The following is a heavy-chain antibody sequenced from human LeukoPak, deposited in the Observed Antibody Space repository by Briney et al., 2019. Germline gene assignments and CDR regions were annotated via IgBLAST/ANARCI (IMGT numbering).Heavy chain of an antibody. CDR1: GFTFADYA. V-gene: IGHV3-7*01. CDR2: IKPYGSEK. D-gene: IGHD3-22*01. Sequence: GETLTLSCAASGFTFADYATHWDWKAQGQGLDLEAYIKPYGSEKYYMDYVMGRYTISRDNAKNSLYLKMSSLRAEDTAVYFWAGHYDSSGYRVDVFDIWGQGTMVTVSS. J-gene: IGHJ3*02. CDR3: AGHYDSSGYRVDVFDI.